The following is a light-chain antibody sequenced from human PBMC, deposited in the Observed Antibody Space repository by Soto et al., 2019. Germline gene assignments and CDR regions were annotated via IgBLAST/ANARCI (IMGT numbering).Light chain of an antibody. J-gene: IGLJ2*01. CDR2: ENN. CDR1: SSNIGNNY. V-gene: IGLV1-51*02. CDR3: GTWDSSLSAVV. Sequence: QSLLTQPPSVSAAPGQKVTISCSGSSSNIGNNYVSWYQQLPGTAPKLLIYENNKRPSGIPDRFSGSKSGTSATPGITGLQNGDEADYYCGTWDSSLSAVVFGGGTKLTVL.